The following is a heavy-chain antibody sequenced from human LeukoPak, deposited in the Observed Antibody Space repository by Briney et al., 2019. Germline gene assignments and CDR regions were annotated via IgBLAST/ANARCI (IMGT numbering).Heavy chain of an antibody. CDR2: IYYSGST. Sequence: PSETLSLTCSVSGDSISTSSYYWGWIRQPPGKGLEWIGSIYYSGSTYYNPSLKSRVTISVDTSKNQFSLKLSSVTAADTAVYYCACAYSGSSPFDYWGHGTLVTVSS. CDR3: ACAYSGSSPFDY. V-gene: IGHV4-39*07. D-gene: IGHD1-26*01. CDR1: GDSISTSSYY. J-gene: IGHJ4*01.